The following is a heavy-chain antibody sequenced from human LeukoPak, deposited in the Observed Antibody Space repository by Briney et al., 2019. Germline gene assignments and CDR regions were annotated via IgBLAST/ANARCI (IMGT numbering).Heavy chain of an antibody. D-gene: IGHD1-20*01. V-gene: IGHV4-59*01. CDR1: GGSISTYY. J-gene: IGHJ6*02. CDR3: ARDNWNDLSYYFGMDV. Sequence: SETLSLTCTVSGGSISTYYWSWIRQPPGKGLEWIGNIYYSGSAIYNPSLKSRVTISVDTSRDQFSLKLTSVTAADTAVYYCARDNWNDLSYYFGMDVWGQGTTVTVSS. CDR2: IYYSGSA.